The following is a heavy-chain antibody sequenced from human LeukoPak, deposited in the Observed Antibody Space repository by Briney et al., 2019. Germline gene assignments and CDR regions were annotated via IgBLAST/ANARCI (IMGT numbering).Heavy chain of an antibody. CDR1: GDSVSSNSAA. Sequence: SQTLSLTCAISGDSVSSNSAAWNCIRQSPSRGLEWLGRTYYRSKWYNDYALSVKSRITINPDTSKNQISLQLNSLTPEDTAVYYCARAPSWSDAFDIWGQGTLVTVSS. D-gene: IGHD6-13*01. V-gene: IGHV6-1*01. CDR3: ARAPSWSDAFDI. J-gene: IGHJ3*02. CDR2: TYYRSKWYN.